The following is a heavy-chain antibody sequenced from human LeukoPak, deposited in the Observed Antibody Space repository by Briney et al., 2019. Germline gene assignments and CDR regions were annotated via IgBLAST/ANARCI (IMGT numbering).Heavy chain of an antibody. Sequence: SVTVSCKASGGTFSSYAISWVRQAAGQGLEWMGGIIPIFGTANYAQKFQGRVTITADESTSTAYMELSSLTTEDTAVYYCASGNWYSSSHGDRWRQGTLVTVSS. J-gene: IGHJ5*02. V-gene: IGHV1-69*13. D-gene: IGHD6-13*01. CDR3: ASGNWYSSSHGDR. CDR2: IIPIFGTA. CDR1: GGTFSSYA.